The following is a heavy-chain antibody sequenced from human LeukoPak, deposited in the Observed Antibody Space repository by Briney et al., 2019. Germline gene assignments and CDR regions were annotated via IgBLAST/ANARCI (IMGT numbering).Heavy chain of an antibody. CDR2: ISSSGNYI. V-gene: IGHV3-21*01. J-gene: IGHJ4*02. CDR1: GFTFSRYS. CDR3: ARELDGRGSGY. D-gene: IGHD3-10*01. Sequence: GGSLRLSCAASGFTFSRYSMNWVRQAPGKGLEWVPLISSSGNYIYYADSVKGRFTVSRDNAKNSLVLRMTSLRVDDTAVYYCARELDGRGSGYWGQGTLVKVSS.